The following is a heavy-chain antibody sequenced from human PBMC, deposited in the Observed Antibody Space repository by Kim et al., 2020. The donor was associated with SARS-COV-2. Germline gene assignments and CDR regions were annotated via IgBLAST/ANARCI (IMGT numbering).Heavy chain of an antibody. J-gene: IGHJ4*02. V-gene: IGHV3-11*05. CDR2: ISSSTGYT. CDR3: ARVPVGSSSWYYFDY. D-gene: IGHD6-13*01. CDR1: GFTFSDYY. Sequence: GGSLRLSCAASGFTFSDYYMTWTRQAPGRGLEWISYISSSTGYTNYADSLKGRFTISRDNAKNSLYLQMNSLRAEDTAVYYCARVPVGSSSWYYFDYWGRGTLVTVSS.